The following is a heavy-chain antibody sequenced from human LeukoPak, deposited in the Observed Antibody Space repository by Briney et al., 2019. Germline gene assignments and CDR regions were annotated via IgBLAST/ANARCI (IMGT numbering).Heavy chain of an antibody. J-gene: IGHJ5*02. CDR2: LNPNSGKT. Sequence: ASVKVSCKASGYTFTSYDINWVRQATGEGLEWMGWLNPNSGKTGYAQKFQGRVTITRNTPINTAYMELSSLTSEDTAVYYCARDYYASGSYGGGTWFDPWGQGTLVTVSS. CDR3: ARDYYASGSYGGGTWFDP. V-gene: IGHV1-8*03. D-gene: IGHD3-10*01. CDR1: GYTFTSYD.